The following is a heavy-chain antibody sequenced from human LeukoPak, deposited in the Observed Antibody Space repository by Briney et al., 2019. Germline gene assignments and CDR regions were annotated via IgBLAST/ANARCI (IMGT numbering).Heavy chain of an antibody. CDR3: ARFREWDFWSGPNRYYFDY. CDR2: IYYSGST. Sequence: SETLSLTCTVSGGSISSYYWSWIRQPPGKGLEWIGYIYYSGSTNYNPSLKSRVTISVDTSKNQFSLKLSSVTAADTAVYYCARFREWDFWSGPNRYYFDYWGQGTLVTVSS. D-gene: IGHD3-3*01. V-gene: IGHV4-59*01. CDR1: GGSISSYY. J-gene: IGHJ4*02.